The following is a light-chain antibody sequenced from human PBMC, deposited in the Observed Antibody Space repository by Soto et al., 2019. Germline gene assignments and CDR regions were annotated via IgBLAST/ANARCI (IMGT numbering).Light chain of an antibody. Sequence: QLVLTQPPSASGTPGQRVTISCSGSSSNIGSNYVYWYQQLPGTAPKLLIYSNNQRPSGGPDRFSGSKSGTSASLAISGLRSEDEADYYCAAWDDSLSGVVFCGGTKLTVL. CDR3: AAWDDSLSGVV. J-gene: IGLJ2*01. CDR2: SNN. CDR1: SSNIGSNY. V-gene: IGLV1-47*02.